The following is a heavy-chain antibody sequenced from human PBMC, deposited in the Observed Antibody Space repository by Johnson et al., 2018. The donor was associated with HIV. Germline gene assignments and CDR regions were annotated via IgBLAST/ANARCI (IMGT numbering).Heavy chain of an antibody. Sequence: VQLVESGGGVVQPGRSLRLSCAASGFTFSSYAMHWVRQAPGKGLEWVSIVYSGGNTYYADSVTGRFTISRDNAKNSLYLQMNSLRAEDTAVYYCARPFLLWGGSAFDIWGQGTMVTVSS. CDR3: ARPFLLWGGSAFDI. CDR2: VYSGGNT. D-gene: IGHD3-16*01. J-gene: IGHJ3*02. V-gene: IGHV3-NL1*01. CDR1: GFTFSSYA.